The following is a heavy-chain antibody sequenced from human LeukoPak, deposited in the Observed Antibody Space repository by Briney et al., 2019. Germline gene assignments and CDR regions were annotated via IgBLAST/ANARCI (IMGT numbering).Heavy chain of an antibody. D-gene: IGHD1-1*01. CDR3: ARGGPLEPHIVPINWFDP. CDR1: GYTFTSYG. CDR2: IIPIFGTA. J-gene: IGHJ5*02. Sequence: SVKVSCKASGYTFTSYGISWVRQAPGQGLEWMGGIIPIFGTANYAQKFQGRVTITTDESTSTAYMELSSLRSEDTAVYYCARGGPLEPHIVPINWFDPWGQGTLVTVSS. V-gene: IGHV1-69*05.